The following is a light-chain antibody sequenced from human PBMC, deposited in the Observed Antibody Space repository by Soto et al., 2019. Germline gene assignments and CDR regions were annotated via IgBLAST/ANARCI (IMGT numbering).Light chain of an antibody. CDR2: EVT. V-gene: IGLV2-23*02. Sequence: QSALTQPASVSGSPGQSITISCTGTRSDIGSYNDVSWYQQHPGKAPKLMIYEVTKRPSGVSNSFSGSKSGYTASLTISGLQAEDEADYYCCSYAGSSTGVFGGGTKVTVL. CDR3: CSYAGSSTGV. CDR1: RSDIGSYND. J-gene: IGLJ3*02.